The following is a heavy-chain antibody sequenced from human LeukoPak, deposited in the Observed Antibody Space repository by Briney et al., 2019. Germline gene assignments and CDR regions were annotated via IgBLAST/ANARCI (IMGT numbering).Heavy chain of an antibody. J-gene: IGHJ4*02. CDR3: ATQMATISARFDN. D-gene: IGHD5-24*01. Sequence: SETLSLTCTVSGGSISSSNYYWGWTRQPPGKGLEWIGSVYYSGSSYYKPSLKSRVTISVDTSKNQFSLKLSSVTAADTAVYYCATQMATISARFDNWGQGTLVTVSS. CDR1: GGSISSSNYY. CDR2: VYYSGSS. V-gene: IGHV4-39*01.